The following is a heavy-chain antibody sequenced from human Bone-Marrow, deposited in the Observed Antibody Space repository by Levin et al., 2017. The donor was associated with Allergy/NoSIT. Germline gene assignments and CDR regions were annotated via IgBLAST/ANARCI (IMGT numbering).Heavy chain of an antibody. V-gene: IGHV3-48*01. CDR3: VRDQHYSFDY. Sequence: PGGSLRLSCVASGFTFSTYSMNWVRQAPGKGLEWISHISVGSVGLYYTDSVKGRFTISRDNAKNSLFLQMNSLRAEDTAIYYCVRDQHYSFDYWGRGTLVTVSS. D-gene: IGHD4-11*01. J-gene: IGHJ4*02. CDR2: ISVGSVGL. CDR1: GFTFSTYS.